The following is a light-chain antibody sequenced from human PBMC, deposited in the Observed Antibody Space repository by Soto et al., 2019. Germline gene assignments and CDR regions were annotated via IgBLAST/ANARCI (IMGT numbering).Light chain of an antibody. CDR1: QSISRY. CDR2: GAS. V-gene: IGKV3-20*01. Sequence: IVLTQSPGTLTLSPGERTTLSCRASQSISRYLAWYQQKPGQGPRLLIYGASSRATGTPDRFSGSGSGTDFTLTTNRLEPEDFALYYCQQYGSSPPTFGQGTKV. J-gene: IGKJ1*01. CDR3: QQYGSSPPT.